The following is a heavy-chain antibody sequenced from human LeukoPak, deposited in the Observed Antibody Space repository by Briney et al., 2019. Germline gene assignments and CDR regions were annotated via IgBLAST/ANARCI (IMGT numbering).Heavy chain of an antibody. CDR1: GGSISSGSYC. J-gene: IGHJ5*02. Sequence: PSETLSLTCTVSGGSISSGSYCWGWIRQPPGKGLEWIGSIYNSGSTYYNPSLKSRVTISVDTSKNQFSLKLSSVTAADTAVYYCARVPRNCSSTSCYESTKPNWFDPWGQGTPVTVSS. D-gene: IGHD2-2*01. V-gene: IGHV4-39*07. CDR2: IYNSGST. CDR3: ARVPRNCSSTSCYESTKPNWFDP.